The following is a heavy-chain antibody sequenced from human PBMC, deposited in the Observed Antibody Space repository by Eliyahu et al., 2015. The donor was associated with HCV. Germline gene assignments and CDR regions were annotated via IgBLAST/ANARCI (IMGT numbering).Heavy chain of an antibody. J-gene: IGHJ4*02. V-gene: IGHV3-7*01. D-gene: IGHD3-10*01. Sequence: EVQVVESGGGLVQPGGSLXISXAASGFDSSRFWMNWVRQAPGKGLEWVANIKEHGXEDFYVDSVKGRFTVSRDNAKNSLYLQMNSLRVEDTALYYCVRGHYMNDWGQGTLVTVSA. CDR2: IKEHGXED. CDR1: GFDSSRFW. CDR3: VRGHYMND.